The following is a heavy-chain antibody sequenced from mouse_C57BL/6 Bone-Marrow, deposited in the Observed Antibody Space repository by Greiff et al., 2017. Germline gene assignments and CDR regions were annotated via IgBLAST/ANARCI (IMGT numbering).Heavy chain of an antibody. V-gene: IGHV14-4*01. CDR3: TGYSNFYYFDY. CDR1: GFNIKDDY. Sequence: VQLQQSGAELVRPGAPVKLSCTASGFNIKDDYMHWVKQRPEQGLEWIGWIDPENGDTEYASKFQGKATITADTSSNTAYLQLSSLTSEDTAVYYCTGYSNFYYFDYWGQGTTLTVSS. D-gene: IGHD2-5*01. J-gene: IGHJ2*01. CDR2: IDPENGDT.